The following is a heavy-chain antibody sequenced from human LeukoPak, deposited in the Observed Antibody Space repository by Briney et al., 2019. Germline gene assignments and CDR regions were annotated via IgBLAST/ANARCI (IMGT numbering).Heavy chain of an antibody. CDR2: ISWNSGSI. V-gene: IGHV3-9*01. J-gene: IGHJ4*02. CDR1: GFTFDDYA. D-gene: IGHD3-10*01. CDR3: ARDPVSIGSRMNSDY. Sequence: PGRSLRLSCAASGFTFDDYAMHWVRQAPGKGLEWVSGISWNSGSIGYADSVKGRFTISRDNSKKSLYLQMNSLRPEDTALYYCARDPVSIGSRMNSDYWGQGTLVTVSS.